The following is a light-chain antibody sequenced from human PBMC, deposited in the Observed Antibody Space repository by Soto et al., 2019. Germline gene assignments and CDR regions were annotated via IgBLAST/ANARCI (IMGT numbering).Light chain of an antibody. V-gene: IGLV2-14*01. CDR1: SSDVGGYNY. Sequence: QSVLTHPASVSWSPGHSITISCTGTSSDVGGYNYVSWYQQHPGKAPKLMIYEVSNRPSGVSNRFSGSKSGNTASLTISGLQAEEEADYYCSSYTSSLYVFGTGTKVTVL. CDR2: EVS. CDR3: SSYTSSLYV. J-gene: IGLJ1*01.